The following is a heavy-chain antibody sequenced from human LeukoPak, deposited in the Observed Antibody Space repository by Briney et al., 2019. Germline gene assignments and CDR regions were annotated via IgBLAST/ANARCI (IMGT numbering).Heavy chain of an antibody. CDR1: GGSFSGYY. Sequence: PSETLSLTCAVYGGSFSGYYWSWIRQPPGKGLEWIGEINHSGSTNYNPSLKSRVTISVDTSKNQFSLKLSSVTAADTAVYYCARVRWLRVFDYWGQGTLVTVSS. V-gene: IGHV4-34*01. J-gene: IGHJ4*02. CDR3: ARVRWLRVFDY. CDR2: INHSGST. D-gene: IGHD2-15*01.